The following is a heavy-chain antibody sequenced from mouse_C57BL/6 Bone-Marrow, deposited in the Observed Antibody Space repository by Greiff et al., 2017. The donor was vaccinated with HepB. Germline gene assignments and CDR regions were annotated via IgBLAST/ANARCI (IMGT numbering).Heavy chain of an antibody. J-gene: IGHJ3*01. CDR3: ARSRTTVVAPFAY. CDR2: IYPRSGNT. V-gene: IGHV1-81*01. CDR1: GYTFTSYG. D-gene: IGHD1-1*01. Sequence: QVHVKQSGAELARPGASVKLSCKASGYTFTSYGISWVKQRTGQGLEWIGEIYPRSGNTYYNEKFKGKATLTADKSSSTAYMELRSLTSEDSAVYFCARSRTTVVAPFAYWGQGTRVTVSA.